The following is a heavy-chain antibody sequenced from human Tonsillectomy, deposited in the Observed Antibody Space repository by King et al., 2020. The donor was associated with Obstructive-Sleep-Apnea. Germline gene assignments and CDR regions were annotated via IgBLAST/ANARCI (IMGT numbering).Heavy chain of an antibody. D-gene: IGHD3-3*01. J-gene: IGHJ4*02. CDR3: AGSSFFVSGGFYFDY. CDR1: GGSISSNC. CDR2: IYYSGST. V-gene: IGHV4-59*08. Sequence: QLQESGPGLVKSSETLSLTCTVSGGSISSNCWNWIRQPPGKGLEWIGYIYYSGSTNYNPSLKSRVTISVDTSKNQFSLKLSSVTAADTAVYYCAGSSFFVSGGFYFDYWGQGTLVTVSS.